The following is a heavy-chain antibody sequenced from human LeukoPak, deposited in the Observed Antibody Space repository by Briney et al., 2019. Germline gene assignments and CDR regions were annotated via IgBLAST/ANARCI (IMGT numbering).Heavy chain of an antibody. CDR3: ARDDWNYANNWFDP. CDR1: GYTFTGYY. Sequence: GASVKVSCKASGYTFTGYYMHWVRQAPGQGLEWMGWINLNSGGTNYAQKFQGRVTMTRDTSISTAYMELSRLRSDDTAVYYCARDDWNYANNWFDPWGQGTLVTVSS. V-gene: IGHV1-2*02. D-gene: IGHD1-7*01. CDR2: INLNSGGT. J-gene: IGHJ5*02.